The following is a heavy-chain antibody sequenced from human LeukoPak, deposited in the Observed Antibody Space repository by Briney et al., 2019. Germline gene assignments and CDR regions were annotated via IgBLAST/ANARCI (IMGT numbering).Heavy chain of an antibody. J-gene: IGHJ6*02. D-gene: IGHD1-26*01. CDR3: AKEGSPIADYYGMDV. CDR1: GFTFSSYG. Sequence: GGSLRLSCAASGFTFSSYGMHWVRQAPGKGLEWVAVISYDGSNKYYADSVKGRFTISRDNPKNTLYLQMNSLRAEDTAVYYCAKEGSPIADYYGMDVWGQGTTVTVSS. V-gene: IGHV3-30*18. CDR2: ISYDGSNK.